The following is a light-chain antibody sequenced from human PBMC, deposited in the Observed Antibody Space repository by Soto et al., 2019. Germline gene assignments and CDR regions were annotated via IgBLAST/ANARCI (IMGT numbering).Light chain of an antibody. Sequence: EIVLTQSPATLSLSPGERATLSCRASQSVSTYLAWYQQKPGQAPRLLIYDASKRATGIPVRFSGSGSGTDFTLTITILEPEDFGVYYCQHRSNWPPTWTFGQGTKVDIK. CDR3: QHRSNWPPTWT. V-gene: IGKV3-11*01. CDR1: QSVSTY. J-gene: IGKJ1*01. CDR2: DAS.